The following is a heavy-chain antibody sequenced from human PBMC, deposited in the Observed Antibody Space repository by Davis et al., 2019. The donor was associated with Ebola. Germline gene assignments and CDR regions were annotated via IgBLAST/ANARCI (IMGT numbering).Heavy chain of an antibody. CDR3: ARDLTTVTTFYYYYYGMDV. Sequence: GESLKISCAASGFTFSSYAMHWVRQAPGKGLEWVAVISYDGSNNYYADSVKGRFTISRDNSKNTLYLQMNSLRAEDTAVYYCARDLTTVTTFYYYYYGMDVWGQGTTVTVSS. J-gene: IGHJ6*02. CDR1: GFTFSSYA. D-gene: IGHD4-17*01. CDR2: ISYDGSNN. V-gene: IGHV3-30-3*01.